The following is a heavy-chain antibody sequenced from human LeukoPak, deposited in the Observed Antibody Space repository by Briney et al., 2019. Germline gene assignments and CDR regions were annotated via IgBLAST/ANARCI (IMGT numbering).Heavy chain of an antibody. D-gene: IGHD3-10*01. J-gene: IGHJ4*02. Sequence: PGGSLRLSCAASGFTFRNYWMGWVRQAPGKGLEWVSSIGGSSTYYADFVKGRFTISRDTSKNTMDLQMNSLRAEDTAIYYCAKYRGFGDSYDSWGQGTLVTVSS. CDR1: GFTFRNYW. CDR3: AKYRGFGDSYDS. V-gene: IGHV3-23*01. CDR2: IGGSST.